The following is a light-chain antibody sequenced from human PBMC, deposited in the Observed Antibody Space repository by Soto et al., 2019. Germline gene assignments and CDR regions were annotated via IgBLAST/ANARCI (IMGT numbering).Light chain of an antibody. CDR2: AAS. V-gene: IGKV1-16*02. CDR3: QRQNSDPFT. Sequence: DIQMTQSPSSLSASVGDRVTITCRASQGISNYLAWFQQKPGKAPKSLIYAASSLQSGVPSKCSGSGCGTECTLIISTLQPEDFPTYYRQRQNSDPFTLGPGTKLDIK. CDR1: QGISNY. J-gene: IGKJ3*01.